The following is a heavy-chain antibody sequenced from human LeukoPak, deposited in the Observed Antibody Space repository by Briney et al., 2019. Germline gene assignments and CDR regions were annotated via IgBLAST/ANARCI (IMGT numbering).Heavy chain of an antibody. V-gene: IGHV1-2*02. Sequence: ASVKVSCKASGYTFTDYYMHWVRQAPGQGLEWMGWINPNSGGTNYVQNFQGRVTMTRDTSISTAYMELSRLRSDDTAMYYCARVIAAASTRLDYWGQGTLVTVSS. CDR1: GYTFTDYY. J-gene: IGHJ4*02. D-gene: IGHD6-13*01. CDR2: INPNSGGT. CDR3: ARVIAAASTRLDY.